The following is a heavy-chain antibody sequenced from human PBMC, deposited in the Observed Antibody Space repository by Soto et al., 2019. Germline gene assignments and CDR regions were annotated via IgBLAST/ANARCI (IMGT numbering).Heavy chain of an antibody. CDR3: ARRAETNGWNGFGADKYYFDF. CDR2: MNPNTGNS. Sequence: ASVKVSCKASGYTFTRYDIYWMRQATGQGLEWMGWMNPNTGNSGYAQKFQGRVTMTSDTSISTAHMELSSLRSEDTAVYYCARRAETNGWNGFGADKYYFDFWGQGTLVTVSS. V-gene: IGHV1-8*01. J-gene: IGHJ4*02. D-gene: IGHD1-1*01. CDR1: GYTFTRYD.